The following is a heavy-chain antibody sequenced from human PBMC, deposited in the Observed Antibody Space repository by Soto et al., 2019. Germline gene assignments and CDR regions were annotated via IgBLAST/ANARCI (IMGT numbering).Heavy chain of an antibody. Sequence: EVQLLESGGGLVQPGGSLRLSCAASGFTFSSYAMTWVRQAPGKGLEWVSGVSGTGGSAYYADSVKGRFTISRDNPTNTLYLHMYSLRAEDTAVYYCARGSAYSGYDLEYWGQGPLVSVSS. J-gene: IGHJ4*02. CDR2: VSGTGGSA. CDR3: ARGSAYSGYDLEY. D-gene: IGHD5-12*01. CDR1: GFTFSSYA. V-gene: IGHV3-23*01.